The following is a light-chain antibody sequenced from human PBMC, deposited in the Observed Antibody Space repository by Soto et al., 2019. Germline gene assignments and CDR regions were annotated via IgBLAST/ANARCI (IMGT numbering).Light chain of an antibody. CDR3: QQHSNWPPLLT. CDR2: DAS. Sequence: EIVMTQSPATLSVSPGERATLSCRASQSVSSKLAWYQQKPGQAPRLLIYDASNRATGIPARFSGSGSGTDFTLTISSLEPEDFAVYYCQQHSNWPPLLTFGGGTKVDIK. V-gene: IGKV3-11*01. CDR1: QSVSSK. J-gene: IGKJ4*01.